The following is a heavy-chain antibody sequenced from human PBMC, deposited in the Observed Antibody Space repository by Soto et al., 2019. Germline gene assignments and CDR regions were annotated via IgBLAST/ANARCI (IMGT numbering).Heavy chain of an antibody. V-gene: IGHV3-30-3*01. CDR2: ISYDGSNK. J-gene: IGHJ4*02. CDR1: GFTFNTYA. CDR3: ARDPRYNWTYVN. Sequence: GGSLRLSCAASGFTFNTYAMHWVRQAPGKGLEWVTVISYDGSNKYYADSVKGRFTISRDNSKNTLYLQMNSLRAEDTAVYYCARDPRYNWTYVNWGQGTLVTVSS. D-gene: IGHD1-7*01.